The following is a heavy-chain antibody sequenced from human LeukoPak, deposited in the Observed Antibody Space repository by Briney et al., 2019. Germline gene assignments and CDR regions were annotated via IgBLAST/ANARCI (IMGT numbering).Heavy chain of an antibody. CDR1: GGSISTYY. CDR2: IYYTGST. CDR3: AREIDYSGSYRQYNWFDP. J-gene: IGHJ5*02. Sequence: PSETLSLTCTVFGGSISTYYWSWIRQPPGKGLEWIGSIYYTGSTNYNPSLKSRVTISVDTSKNQFSLKLSSVTAADTAVYYCAREIDYSGSYRQYNWFDPWGQGTLVTVSS. V-gene: IGHV4-59*12. D-gene: IGHD1-26*01.